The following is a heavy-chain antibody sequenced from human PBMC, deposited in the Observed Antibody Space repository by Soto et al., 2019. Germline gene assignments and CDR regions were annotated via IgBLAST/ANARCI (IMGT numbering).Heavy chain of an antibody. J-gene: IGHJ4*02. D-gene: IGHD5-18*01. CDR2: ISSSSSYI. CDR3: ARESMVSVSPVGY. Sequence: VGSLRLSCAASGFTFSSYSMNWVRQAPGKGLEWVSSISSSSSYIYYADSVKGRFTISRDSAKNSLYLQMNSLRAEDTAVYYCARESMVSVSPVGYWGQGTLVTVSS. CDR1: GFTFSSYS. V-gene: IGHV3-21*01.